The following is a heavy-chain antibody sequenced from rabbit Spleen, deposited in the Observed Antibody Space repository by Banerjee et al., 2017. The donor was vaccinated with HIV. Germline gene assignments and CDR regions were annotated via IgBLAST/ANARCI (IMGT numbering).Heavy chain of an antibody. CDR2: INTGSGSS. V-gene: IGHV1S40*01. CDR1: GFDFSSNV. CDR3: ARGGYTGSDL. J-gene: IGHJ4*01. Sequence: QSLEESGGGLVQPEGSLTLTCTASGFDFSSNVMCWVRQAPAKGLEWIGCINTGSGSSYYASWAKGRFTISKTSSTTVTLQMTSLTVADTAFHFCARGGYTGSDLWGPGTLVTVS. D-gene: IGHD4-2*01.